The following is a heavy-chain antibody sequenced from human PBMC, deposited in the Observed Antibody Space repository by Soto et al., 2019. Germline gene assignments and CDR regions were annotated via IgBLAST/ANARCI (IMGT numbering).Heavy chain of an antibody. CDR3: SRERSVGYCITTSCPKPFYYYAMDV. CDR1: GGTFTNYA. J-gene: IGHJ6*02. Sequence: SVKVSCKPSGGTFTNYAFSWVRQAPGQGLEWVGGIIPIFGTPDYAQNFQGRVTITADESTRTASMELSSLRSDDTAVYYCSRERSVGYCITTSCPKPFYYYAMDVWGQGTTVTVSS. CDR2: IIPIFGTP. D-gene: IGHD2-2*01. V-gene: IGHV1-69*13.